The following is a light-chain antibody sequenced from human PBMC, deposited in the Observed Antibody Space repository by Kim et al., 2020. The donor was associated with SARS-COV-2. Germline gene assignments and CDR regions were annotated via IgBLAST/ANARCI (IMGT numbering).Light chain of an antibody. J-gene: IGLJ2*01. Sequence: SYELTQPPSVSVSLGQTASITCSGDKLGDKYACWYQQKPGQSPVLVIYQDSKRPSGIPERFSGSNSGNTATLTISGTQAMDEADYYCQAWDSSTVVFGGGTKLTVL. V-gene: IGLV3-1*01. CDR1: KLGDKY. CDR2: QDS. CDR3: QAWDSSTVV.